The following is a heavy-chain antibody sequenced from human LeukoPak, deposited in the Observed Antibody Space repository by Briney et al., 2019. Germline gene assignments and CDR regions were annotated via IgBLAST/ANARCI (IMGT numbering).Heavy chain of an antibody. D-gene: IGHD3-22*01. J-gene: IGHJ4*02. CDR2: IYHSGST. CDR1: GGSVSSGSYY. CDR3: ARVGPYYDSSAHYFDY. V-gene: IGHV4-30-2*01. Sequence: PSETLSLTCTVSGGSVSSGSYYWSWIRQPPGKGLEWIGYIYHSGSTYYNPSLKSRVTISVDRSKNQFSLKLSSVTAADTAVYYCARVGPYYDSSAHYFDYWGQGTLVTVSS.